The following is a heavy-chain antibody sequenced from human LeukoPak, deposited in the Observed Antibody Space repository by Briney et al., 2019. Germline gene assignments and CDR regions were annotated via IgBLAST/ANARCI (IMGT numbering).Heavy chain of an antibody. J-gene: IGHJ4*02. CDR1: GGSISGYY. CDR2: IYTGGTT. Sequence: SETLSLTCTVSGGSISGYYWTWIRQPAGKGLEWIGRIYTGGTTNYNPSLKSRVTMSLDTSKNQFSLKLTSVTAADTAVYYCARGDRDLGYWGQGTLVTVSS. V-gene: IGHV4-4*07. D-gene: IGHD3-22*01. CDR3: ARGDRDLGY.